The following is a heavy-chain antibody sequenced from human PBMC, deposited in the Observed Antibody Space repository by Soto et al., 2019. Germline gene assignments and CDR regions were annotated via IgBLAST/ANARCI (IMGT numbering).Heavy chain of an antibody. CDR1: GFTFSRYG. D-gene: IGHD5-18*01. CDR2: IWYDGSNV. CDR3: ARDVDTAMVTVDY. Sequence: QVQLVESGGGVVQPGRSLRLSCAASGFTFSRYGMHWVRQAPGKGLEWVAVIWYDGSNVYYADSVKGRFTISRDNSKNTLFLQMNSLRAEDTAVYYCARDVDTAMVTVDYWGQGTLVTVSS. J-gene: IGHJ4*02. V-gene: IGHV3-33*01.